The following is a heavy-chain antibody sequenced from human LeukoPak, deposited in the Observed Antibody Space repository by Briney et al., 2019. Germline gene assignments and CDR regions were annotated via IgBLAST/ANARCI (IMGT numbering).Heavy chain of an antibody. CDR1: GDSVSSNSAA. V-gene: IGHV6-1*01. J-gene: IGHJ4*02. Sequence: SQTLSLTCAISGDSVSSNSAAWNWIRQSPSRGLEWLGRTYYRSKWYNDYAVSVKSRITINPDTSKNQFSLQLNSVTPEDTAVYYCARDMASDYYDSSGYQVGFDYWGQGTLVTVSS. CDR2: TYYRSKWYN. D-gene: IGHD3-22*01. CDR3: ARDMASDYYDSSGYQVGFDY.